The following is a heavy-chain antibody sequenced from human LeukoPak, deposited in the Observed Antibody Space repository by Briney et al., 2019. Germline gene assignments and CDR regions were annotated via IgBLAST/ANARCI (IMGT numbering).Heavy chain of an antibody. CDR2: ISGSGDTT. J-gene: IGHJ1*01. Sequence: GGSLRLSCAAPGFTFSTYAMSWVRQAPGKGLEWVSGISGSGDTTYYADSVKGRFTISRDNSKNTLYLQMSSLRADDTAVYYCAKTFIFGGDHFQHWGQGTLVTVFS. CDR3: AKTFIFGGDHFQH. D-gene: IGHD2-21*02. CDR1: GFTFSTYA. V-gene: IGHV3-23*01.